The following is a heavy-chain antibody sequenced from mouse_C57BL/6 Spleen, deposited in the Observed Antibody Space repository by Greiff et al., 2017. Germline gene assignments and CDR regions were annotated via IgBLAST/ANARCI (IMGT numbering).Heavy chain of an antibody. CDR3: ARNAAAKGYLDV. CDR2: LWSGGST. V-gene: IGHV2-2*01. J-gene: IGHJ1*03. CDR1: GFSLTSCG. Sequence: QVQLQESGPGLVQPSQSLSITCTVSGFSLTSCGVHWVRQSPGKGLEWLGVLWSGGSTDYNAAFISRLSISKDNSKSQVCFKMNSLQADETAIYYGARNAAAKGYLDVWGTGTTVTVSS.